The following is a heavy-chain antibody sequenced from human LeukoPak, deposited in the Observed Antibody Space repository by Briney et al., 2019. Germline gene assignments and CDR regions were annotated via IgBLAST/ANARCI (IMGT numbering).Heavy chain of an antibody. V-gene: IGHV3-20*04. Sequence: GGSLRLSCAASGFTFDDYGMSWVRQAPGKGLEWGSGINWNGGSTDYADSVKGRFTISRDNAKNSLYLQMNSPRAEDTALYYCARGLRQEMATIPSYFEYWGQGTLVTVSS. CDR2: INWNGGST. CDR3: ARGLRQEMATIPSYFEY. J-gene: IGHJ4*02. D-gene: IGHD5-24*01. CDR1: GFTFDDYG.